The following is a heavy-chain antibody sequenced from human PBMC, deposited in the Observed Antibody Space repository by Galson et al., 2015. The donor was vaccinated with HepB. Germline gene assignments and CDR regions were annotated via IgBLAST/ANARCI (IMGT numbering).Heavy chain of an antibody. J-gene: IGHJ5*02. Sequence: SVKVSCKASGYTFTGYYMHWVRQAPGQGLEWMGRINPNSGGTNYAQKFQGRVTMTRDTSISTAYMELSRLRSDDTAVYYCARDHGWNDFWSGYYEGNWFDPWGQGTLVTVSS. CDR1: GYTFTGYY. D-gene: IGHD3-3*01. CDR2: INPNSGGT. CDR3: ARDHGWNDFWSGYYEGNWFDP. V-gene: IGHV1-2*06.